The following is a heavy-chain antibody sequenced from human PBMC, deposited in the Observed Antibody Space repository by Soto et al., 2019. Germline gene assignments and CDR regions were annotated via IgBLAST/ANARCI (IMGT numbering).Heavy chain of an antibody. CDR3: RSSTSCYDESCVDV. Sequence: PSETLSLTCAVSGYSISSGNYWAWIRQPPGRGLEWIGSLYHIGSTHYNTSLESRVTISVDTSKNHFSLELSSVTAADTAIYYCRSSTSCYDESCVDVWGQGTMVTVSS. V-gene: IGHV4-38-2*01. D-gene: IGHD2-2*01. J-gene: IGHJ6*02. CDR1: GYSISSGNY. CDR2: LYHIGST.